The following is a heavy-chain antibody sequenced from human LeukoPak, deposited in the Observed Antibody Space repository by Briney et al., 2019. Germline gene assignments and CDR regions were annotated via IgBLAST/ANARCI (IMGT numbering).Heavy chain of an antibody. CDR2: VYASGAT. J-gene: IGHJ4*02. Sequence: SETLSLTCNVSNGSIGTLYWSWFRQAAGKGLEWIGRVYASGATLYSPSLNTRLTMSVDPSKSHYSVRLASVTAADTAVYYCARLAADYDILTGYSPRGTFDYWGQGTLVTVSS. V-gene: IGHV4-4*07. CDR1: NGSIGTLY. CDR3: ARLAADYDILTGYSPRGTFDY. D-gene: IGHD3-9*01.